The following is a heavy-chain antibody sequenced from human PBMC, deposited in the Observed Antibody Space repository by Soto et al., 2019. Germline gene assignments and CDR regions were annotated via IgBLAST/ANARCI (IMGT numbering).Heavy chain of an antibody. CDR3: ARLEGLATISNYFDY. D-gene: IGHD1-1*01. J-gene: IGHJ4*02. CDR1: GDSINSDNYY. CDR2: IYYRGNT. Sequence: SETLSLTCSVSGDSINSDNYYWGWIRQPPGKGLEWIGSIYYRGNTYYNPSLETRVTISLDKSKSQFSLKLNSVTAADSAVYFCARLEGLATISNYFDYWGQGTLVTASS. V-gene: IGHV4-39*01.